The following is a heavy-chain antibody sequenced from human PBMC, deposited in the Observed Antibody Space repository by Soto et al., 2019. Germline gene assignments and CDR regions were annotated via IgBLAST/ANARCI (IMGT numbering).Heavy chain of an antibody. V-gene: IGHV4-39*01. D-gene: IGHD3-16*01. CDR1: GGSISSNSYY. Sequence: PSETLSLTCTVSGGSISSNSYYWGWIRQPPGKGLEWIGSIYYSGSTYYNPSLKSRVTISVDTSKNQFSLKLSAVTAADTAVYYCARHVRGSNYSYYYGMDVWAQGTTVPV. CDR2: IYYSGST. CDR3: ARHVRGSNYSYYYGMDV. J-gene: IGHJ6*02.